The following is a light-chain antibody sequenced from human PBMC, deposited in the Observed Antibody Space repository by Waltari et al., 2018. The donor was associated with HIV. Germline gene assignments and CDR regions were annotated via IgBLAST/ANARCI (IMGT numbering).Light chain of an antibody. J-gene: IGLJ2*01. CDR2: RDT. Sequence: SVLTQPPSASGTPGQKVTISCSGSSSNIGSNSVFWYQQLPGAAPTLLIYRDTQPPPGVPDRFSGSKSGTSASLAISGLRSEDEAVYSCATWDDSLNGVLFGGGTNLNVL. CDR3: ATWDDSLNGVL. CDR1: SSNIGSNS. V-gene: IGLV1-47*01.